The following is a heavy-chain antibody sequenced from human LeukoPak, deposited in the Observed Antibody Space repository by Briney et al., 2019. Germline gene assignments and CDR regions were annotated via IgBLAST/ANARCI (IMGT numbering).Heavy chain of an antibody. CDR3: ARDSGNTL. Sequence: ASVKVSCKASGGIFSRFTISWVRQAPGQGFEWMGGITPIFGTANFAQKFQGRVTITADESTSTAYMELSSLRSEDTAVYYCARDSGNTLWGQGTLVTVSS. V-gene: IGHV1-69*13. D-gene: IGHD1-14*01. CDR1: GGIFSRFT. J-gene: IGHJ4*02. CDR2: ITPIFGTA.